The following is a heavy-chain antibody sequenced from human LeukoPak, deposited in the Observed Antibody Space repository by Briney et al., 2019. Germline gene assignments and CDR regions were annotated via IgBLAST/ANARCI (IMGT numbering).Heavy chain of an antibody. CDR2: IYSGGST. D-gene: IGHD3-16*01. Sequence: GGSLRLSCVASGFTFSRYSMNWVRQAPGKGLEWVSVIYSGGSTYYADSVKGRFTISRDNSKNTLYLQMNSLRAEDTAVYYCARPRGGGWFDPWGQGTLVTVSS. J-gene: IGHJ5*02. CDR3: ARPRGGGWFDP. CDR1: GFTFSRYS. V-gene: IGHV3-53*01.